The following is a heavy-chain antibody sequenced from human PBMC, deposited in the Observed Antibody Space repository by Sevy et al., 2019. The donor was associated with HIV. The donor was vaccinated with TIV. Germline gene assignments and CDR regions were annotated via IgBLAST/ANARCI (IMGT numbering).Heavy chain of an antibody. Sequence: GGSLRLSCTASGFTFSTYDIHWVRQAPGKGLEWVAFISYDGNYRYYSDSVRGRFSMSRDNSKNTAYLQMSGLSVEDTAVYYCAKNRPPGGSYFSRHGMDVWGRGTTVTVSS. D-gene: IGHD1-26*01. J-gene: IGHJ6*02. CDR2: ISYDGNYR. CDR3: AKNRPPGGSYFSRHGMDV. V-gene: IGHV3-30*18. CDR1: GFTFSTYD.